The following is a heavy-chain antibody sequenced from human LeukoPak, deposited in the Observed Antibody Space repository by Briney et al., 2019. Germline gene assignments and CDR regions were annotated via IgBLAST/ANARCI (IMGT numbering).Heavy chain of an antibody. CDR3: AREGVGYSSSFFDQ. CDR2: VYHTGST. V-gene: IGHV4-38-2*02. CDR1: GDSLTSGNY. J-gene: IGHJ4*02. Sequence: PSETLSLTCSVTGDSLTSGNYWGWIRQPPGKTLEWIGSVYHTGSTYYNPSLKTRLTIFVDTLTNQFSLRLTSVTAADTALYFCAREGVGYSSSFFDQWGQGTRVTVSS. D-gene: IGHD6-13*01.